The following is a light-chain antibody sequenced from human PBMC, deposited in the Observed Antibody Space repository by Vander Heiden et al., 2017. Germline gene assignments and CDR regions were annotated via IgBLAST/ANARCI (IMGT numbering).Light chain of an antibody. Sequence: SYVLTQPPSVSVPQGETARITCGGNNIGSKGVHWYQQKPGQAPVLVIYYDKDRPSGIPARFSGSNSGNTATLTISRVEAGDEADYYCQVWAGRSDHVIFSGGSKLTVL. CDR3: QVWAGRSDHVI. CDR2: YDK. V-gene: IGLV3-21*04. J-gene: IGLJ2*01. CDR1: NIGSKG.